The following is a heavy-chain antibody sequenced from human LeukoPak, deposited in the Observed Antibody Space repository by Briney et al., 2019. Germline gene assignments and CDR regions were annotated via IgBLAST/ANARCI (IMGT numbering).Heavy chain of an antibody. CDR2: IFPGDSNI. V-gene: IGHV5-51*01. J-gene: IGHJ4*02. D-gene: IGHD2-2*01. CDR1: GYSFSNYW. Sequence: GESLKISCRASGYSFSNYWVGWMRQMPGKGLEYMGIIFPGDSNIRYNPSFQGQATMSVDRSTNTAYLQWSSLKASDSAMYYCARDHYCYSTSCYFDYWGQGTLVTVSS. CDR3: ARDHYCYSTSCYFDY.